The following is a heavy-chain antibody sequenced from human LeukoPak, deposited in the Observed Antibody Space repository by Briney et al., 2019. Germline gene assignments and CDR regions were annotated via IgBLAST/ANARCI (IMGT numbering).Heavy chain of an antibody. CDR3: AKEGGYSYGSTNYYYGMDV. CDR2: ISYDGSNK. D-gene: IGHD5-18*01. V-gene: IGHV3-30*18. J-gene: IGHJ6*04. Sequence: GGSLRLSCAASGFTFSSYGMHWVCQAPGKGLEWVAVISYDGSNKYYADSVKGRFTISRDNSKNTLYLQMNSLRAEDTAVYYCAKEGGYSYGSTNYYYGMDVWGKGTTVTVSS. CDR1: GFTFSSYG.